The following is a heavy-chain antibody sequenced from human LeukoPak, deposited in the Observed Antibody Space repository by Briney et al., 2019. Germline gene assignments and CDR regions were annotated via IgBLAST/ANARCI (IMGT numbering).Heavy chain of an antibody. J-gene: IGHJ4*02. Sequence: GGSLRLSCAASGFTFSSYAMSWVRQAPGKGLEWVSYITSDSSTIYYADSVKRRFTISRVNAENSLYLQMDSLRAEDTAVYYCATAKNDYWGQGTLVTVSS. CDR1: GFTFSSYA. CDR2: ITSDSSTI. V-gene: IGHV3-48*01. CDR3: ATAKNDY.